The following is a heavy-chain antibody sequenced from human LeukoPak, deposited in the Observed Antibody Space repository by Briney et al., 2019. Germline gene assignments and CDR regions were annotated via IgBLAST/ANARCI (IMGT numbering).Heavy chain of an antibody. D-gene: IGHD2-2*01. J-gene: IGHJ4*02. Sequence: GGSLRLSCAASGFTFSSYAMSWVRQAPGKGLECVSAISGSGGSTYYAASVKGRFTISRNNSKNTLYLQMNSLRAEDTAVYYCASAGQLSLPHWYWGQGTLVTVSS. CDR1: GFTFSSYA. CDR2: ISGSGGST. CDR3: ASAGQLSLPHWY. V-gene: IGHV3-23*01.